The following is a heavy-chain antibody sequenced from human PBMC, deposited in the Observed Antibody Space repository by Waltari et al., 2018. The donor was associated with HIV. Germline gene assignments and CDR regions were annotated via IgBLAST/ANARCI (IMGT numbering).Heavy chain of an antibody. J-gene: IGHJ6*02. Sequence: EVQLVESGGGLVQPGGSLRLSCAGSGFTFSNYEMTWVRQAPGKGLEWISYISAGGTKYYADFVKGRFSISRDNAKNSLYLQMNSLRAEDTAVYYCAKAVGDTSGRYWGGDVWGQGTTVTVS. CDR1: GFTFSNYE. CDR2: ISAGGTK. CDR3: AKAVGDTSGRYWGGDV. D-gene: IGHD6-19*01. V-gene: IGHV3-48*03.